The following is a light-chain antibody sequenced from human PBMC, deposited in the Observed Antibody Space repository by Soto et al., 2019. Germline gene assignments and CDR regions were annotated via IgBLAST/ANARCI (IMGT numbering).Light chain of an antibody. CDR3: CSYAGSSTPVV. CDR1: SSDVGSYNL. V-gene: IGLV2-23*01. CDR2: EGT. J-gene: IGLJ2*01. Sequence: QSVLTQPAYVSGSPGQSITISCTGTSSDVGSYNLVSWYQQHAGKAPKLMMYEGTKRRSGVSNLFSGSKSGNTASLTISGLQSEDEANYYCCSYAGSSTPVVFGGGTQLTVL.